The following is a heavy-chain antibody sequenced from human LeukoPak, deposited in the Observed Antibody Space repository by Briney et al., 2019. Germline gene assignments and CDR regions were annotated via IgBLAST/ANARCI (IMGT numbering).Heavy chain of an antibody. CDR1: GFPFCSYW. J-gene: IGHJ6*03. CDR2: IKQDGSEK. V-gene: IGHV3-7*01. Sequence: GSPILSCCASGFPFCSYWMSWVRQAPGKGLEWVANIKQDGSEKYYVDPVRGRFTISRDNAKNSLYLQMNSLRAEDTAVYYCAKVGPSHYYHYMEVWGIRTTVTVSS. CDR3: AKVGPSHYYHYMEV.